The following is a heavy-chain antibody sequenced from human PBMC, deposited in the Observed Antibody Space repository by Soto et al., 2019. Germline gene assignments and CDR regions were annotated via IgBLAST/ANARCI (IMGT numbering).Heavy chain of an antibody. CDR3: ARGPIYCISTSCEYYYYGMDV. J-gene: IGHJ6*02. Sequence: SVKVSCKASGGTFSSYAISWVRQAPGQGLEWMGGIIPIFGTANYAQKFQGRATITADESTSTAYMELSSLRSEDTAVYYCARGPIYCISTSCEYYYYGMDVWG. CDR1: GGTFSSYA. V-gene: IGHV1-69*13. CDR2: IIPIFGTA. D-gene: IGHD2-2*01.